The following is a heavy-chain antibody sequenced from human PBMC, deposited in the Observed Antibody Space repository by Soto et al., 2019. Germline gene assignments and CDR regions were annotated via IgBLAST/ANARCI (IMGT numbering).Heavy chain of an antibody. J-gene: IGHJ6*01. CDR2: INPKSGGT. V-gene: IGHV1-2*04. Sequence: ASVKVSCKASGYRFTDYHIHWVRQAPGQGLEWLGRINPKSGGTSTAQKFQGWVTVTTDTSISTASMELTRLTSDDTAIYYCARGDSTDCSNGVCSFFPNHDMDVWGQATTVTVSS. CDR3: ARGDSTDCSNGVCSFFPNHDMDV. D-gene: IGHD2-8*01. CDR1: GYRFTDYH.